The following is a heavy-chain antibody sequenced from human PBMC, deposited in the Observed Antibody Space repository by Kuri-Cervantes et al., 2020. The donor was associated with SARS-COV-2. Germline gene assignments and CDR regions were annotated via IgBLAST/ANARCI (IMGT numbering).Heavy chain of an antibody. J-gene: IGHJ4*02. V-gene: IGHV4-34*01. D-gene: IGHD5-18*01. Sequence: SETLSLTCAVYGGSFSGYYWSWIRQPPGKGLEWIGEINHSGSTNYNPSLKSRVTISVDRSKNQFSLKLSSVTAADTAVYYCATRRGYSYGRIQYYFDYWGQGTLVTVSS. CDR3: ATRRGYSYGRIQYYFDY. CDR2: INHSGST. CDR1: GGSFSGYY.